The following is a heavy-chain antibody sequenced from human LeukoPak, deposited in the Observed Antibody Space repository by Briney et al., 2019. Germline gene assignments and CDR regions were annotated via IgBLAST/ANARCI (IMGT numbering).Heavy chain of an antibody. D-gene: IGHD1-26*01. CDR1: GGSIGSTNW. Sequence: PSETLSLTCAVSGGSIGSTNWWSWVRQPPGMGLEWIGEIDRTGSTNYNASLRSRVTISVDKAKNQFSLKLSSVTAADTAVYYCARLGPIVGATYYYYYMDVWGKGTTVTVSS. CDR3: ARLGPIVGATYYYYYMDV. J-gene: IGHJ6*03. CDR2: IDRTGST. V-gene: IGHV4-4*02.